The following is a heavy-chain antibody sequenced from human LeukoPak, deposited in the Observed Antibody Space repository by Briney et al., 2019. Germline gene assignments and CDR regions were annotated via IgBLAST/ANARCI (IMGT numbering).Heavy chain of an antibody. D-gene: IGHD2-2*01. Sequence: GGSLRLSCAASGFTFSSYAMSWVRQAPGKGLEWLSAISGSGDSTFYSDSVKGRFTISRDNSKNTLYLQMNGLRAEDTAVYYCAKDGCRITSCHVLVDPWGQGTLVTVSS. CDR2: ISGSGDST. CDR1: GFTFSSYA. CDR3: AKDGCRITSCHVLVDP. J-gene: IGHJ5*02. V-gene: IGHV3-23*01.